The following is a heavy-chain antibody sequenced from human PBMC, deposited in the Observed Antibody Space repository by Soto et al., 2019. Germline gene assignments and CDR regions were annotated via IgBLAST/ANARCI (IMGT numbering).Heavy chain of an antibody. V-gene: IGHV1-18*01. CDR1: GYTFIRYG. CDR3: AREGQAPYYYYGMDV. CDR2: ISPYDDST. J-gene: IGHJ6*02. Sequence: ASVKVSCKASGYTFIRYGITWVRQAPGQGFEWMGWISPYDDSTIYAEKFQGRVTMTTDTSTSTAHMELRSLRSDDTAVYYCAREGQAPYYYYGMDVWGQGTAVTVSS.